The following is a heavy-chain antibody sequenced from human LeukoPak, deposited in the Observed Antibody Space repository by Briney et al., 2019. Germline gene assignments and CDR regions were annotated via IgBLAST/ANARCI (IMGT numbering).Heavy chain of an antibody. CDR2: INHSGST. V-gene: IGHV4-34*01. CDR1: GGSFSGYY. Sequence: SETLSLTCAVYGGSFSGYYWSWIRQPPGKGLEWIGDINHSGSTNYNPSLKSRVTISVDTSKNQFSLKLSSVTAADTAVYYCARVSSSPAYSSSWYNWFDPWGQGTLVTVSS. D-gene: IGHD6-13*01. CDR3: ARVSSSPAYSSSWYNWFDP. J-gene: IGHJ5*02.